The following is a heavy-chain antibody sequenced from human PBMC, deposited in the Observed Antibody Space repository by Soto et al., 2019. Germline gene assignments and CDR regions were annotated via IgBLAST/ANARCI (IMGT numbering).Heavy chain of an antibody. J-gene: IGHJ4*02. V-gene: IGHV3-7*03. CDR3: ARDRAYSRYDY. CDR1: GFSFSSAW. CDR2: MNEDGSER. D-gene: IGHD4-4*01. Sequence: GGSLRLSCAVSGFSFSSAWMTWIRQAPGKGLERVAIMNEDGSERYYVDSVKGRFTISRDNAKNALFLQMNSLRVEDTAVYFCARDRAYSRYDYWGQGSLVTVSS.